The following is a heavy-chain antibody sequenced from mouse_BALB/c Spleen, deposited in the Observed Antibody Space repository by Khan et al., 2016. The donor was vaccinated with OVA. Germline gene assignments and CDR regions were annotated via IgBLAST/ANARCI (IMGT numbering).Heavy chain of an antibody. CDR1: GYTFINYW. Sequence: QVQLKESGAELAKPGASVKMSCKASGYTFINYWILWVKQRPGQGLEWIGYINPSTGYTDYYQHFKEKATLTEDKYSSTVYMQLSSPASEDSSVYYCARRGLRWDFDYWGQGTTLTVSS. D-gene: IGHD1-1*01. J-gene: IGHJ2*01. CDR3: ARRGLRWDFDY. V-gene: IGHV1-7*01. CDR2: INPSTGYT.